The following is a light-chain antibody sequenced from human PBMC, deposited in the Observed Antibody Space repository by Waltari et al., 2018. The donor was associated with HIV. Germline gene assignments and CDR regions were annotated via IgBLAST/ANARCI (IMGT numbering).Light chain of an antibody. V-gene: IGKV3-11*01. J-gene: IGKJ4*01. CDR1: QSVRSL. CDR2: DAS. CDR3: QQRSNWPLT. Sequence: EIVLTQSPATLSLSPGARAPLSCGASQSVRSLIAWYQQKPGQAPRLLIYDASNRATGIPARFSGSGSGTDFTLTISSLEPEDFAVYYCQQRSNWPLTFGGGTEVEIK.